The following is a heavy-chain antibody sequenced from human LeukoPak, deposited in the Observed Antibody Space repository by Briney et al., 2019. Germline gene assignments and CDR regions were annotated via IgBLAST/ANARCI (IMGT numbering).Heavy chain of an antibody. CDR2: TYYRSKWFF. V-gene: IGHV6-1*01. Sequence: SQTLSLTCAISGDSVSSTSSAWHWIRQSPSRGLEWLGRTYYRSKWFFDYAVSVSSRLIINPDTSTNQVSLQLTSVTPEDTAVYYCARRKSYESYYMDVWGKGTTVAVSS. CDR1: GDSVSSTSSA. CDR3: ARRKSYESYYMDV. J-gene: IGHJ6*03. D-gene: IGHD3-3*01.